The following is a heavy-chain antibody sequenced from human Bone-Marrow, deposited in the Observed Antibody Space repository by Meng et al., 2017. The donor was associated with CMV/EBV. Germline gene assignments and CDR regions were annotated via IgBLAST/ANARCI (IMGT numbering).Heavy chain of an antibody. CDR2: IIPILSVT. CDR3: ARDITARRPSGVYYYYGLDV. Sequence: SVKVSCKASGDTFNNYAISWVRQAPGQGLEWMGGIIPILSVTNYAQKFQGRVTITADKSTSSAYMELSSLRSDDTAVYYCARDITARRPSGVYYYYGLDVWVQGTTVTVSS. J-gene: IGHJ6*02. V-gene: IGHV1-69*10. D-gene: IGHD6-6*01. CDR1: GDTFNNYA.